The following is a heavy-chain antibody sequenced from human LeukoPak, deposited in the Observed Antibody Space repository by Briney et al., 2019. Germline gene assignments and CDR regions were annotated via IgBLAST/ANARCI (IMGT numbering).Heavy chain of an antibody. Sequence: GGSLRLSCAASGFTFSSYGMHWVRQAPGEGLEWVAVIWYDGSNKYYADSVKGRFTISRDNSKNTLYLQMNSLRAEDTAVYYCARVRGGQWLVLNYWGQGTLVTVSS. CDR3: ARVRGGQWLVLNY. CDR2: IWYDGSNK. J-gene: IGHJ4*02. CDR1: GFTFSSYG. V-gene: IGHV3-33*01. D-gene: IGHD6-19*01.